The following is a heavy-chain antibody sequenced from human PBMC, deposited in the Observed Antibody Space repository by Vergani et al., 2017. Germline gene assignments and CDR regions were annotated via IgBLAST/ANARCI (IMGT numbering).Heavy chain of an antibody. V-gene: IGHV3-30*03. D-gene: IGHD1-1*01. Sequence: VQLVESGGGLVKPGGSLRLSCAASGFTFSSFSMNWFRQAPGKGLEWVSVISYDGNKKNYADSVKGRFTISRDNSKNTLYLEMNALRAEDTAVYYCARYFLTRVTTLDYYYMGVWGKGTTVTVSS. CDR3: ARYFLTRVTTLDYYYMGV. CDR1: GFTFSSFS. J-gene: IGHJ6*03. CDR2: ISYDGNKK.